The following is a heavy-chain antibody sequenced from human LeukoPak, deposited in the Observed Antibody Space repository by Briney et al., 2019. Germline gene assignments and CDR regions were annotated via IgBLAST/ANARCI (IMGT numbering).Heavy chain of an antibody. CDR1: GFTFSNYW. J-gene: IGHJ4*02. D-gene: IGHD5-18*01. CDR2: IKQDVSEK. CDR3: AREEKGRYGFDY. Sequence: PGGSLRLSCAASGFTFSNYWMSWVRQPPGKGLEWVANIKQDVSEKNYVASVKGRFTISRDNAKNSLYPQMNSLRVEDTAVYYCAREEKGRYGFDYWGQGTLVTVSS. V-gene: IGHV3-7*01.